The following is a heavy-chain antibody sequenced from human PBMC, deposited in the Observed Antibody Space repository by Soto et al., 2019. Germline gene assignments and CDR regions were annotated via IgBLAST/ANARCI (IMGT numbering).Heavy chain of an antibody. CDR3: TTDLTLPPRYCSGGSCYSAAY. CDR1: GFTFSNAW. J-gene: IGHJ4*02. D-gene: IGHD2-15*01. Sequence: GGSLRLSCAASGFTFSNAWMSWVRQAPGKGLEWVGRIKSKTDGGTTDYAAPVKGRFTISRDDSKNTLYLQMNSLKTEDTAVYYCTTDLTLPPRYCSGGSCYSAAYWGQGTLVTVSS. CDR2: IKSKTDGGTT. V-gene: IGHV3-15*01.